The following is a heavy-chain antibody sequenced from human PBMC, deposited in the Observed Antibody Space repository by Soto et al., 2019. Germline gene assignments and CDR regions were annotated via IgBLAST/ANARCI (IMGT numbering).Heavy chain of an antibody. Sequence: GGSLRLSCAGSGFTFSNYAMNWVRQAPGKGLEWVSYISHKSSATYHADSVKGRFTISRDNAQNSLYLQMNSLTDEDTAIYYCARDPYSSTTVTIVDYWGRGTVVTVS. CDR1: GFTFSNYA. CDR2: ISHKSSAT. J-gene: IGHJ4*02. D-gene: IGHD4-17*01. V-gene: IGHV3-48*02. CDR3: ARDPYSSTTVTIVDY.